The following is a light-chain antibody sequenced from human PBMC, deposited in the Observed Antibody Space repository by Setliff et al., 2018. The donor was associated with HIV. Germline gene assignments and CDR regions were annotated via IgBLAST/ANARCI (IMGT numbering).Light chain of an antibody. CDR1: SSDVGGYNY. CDR2: DVS. Sequence: QSVLTQPRSVSGSPGQPVTISCTGTSSDVGGYNYVSWYQQHPDKAPKLIIYDVSKRPSGVPDRCSGSKSGNTASLTISGLHAEDEVDYYCCSYAGTYTSLYVFGTGTKV. V-gene: IGLV2-11*01. J-gene: IGLJ1*01. CDR3: CSYAGTYTSLYV.